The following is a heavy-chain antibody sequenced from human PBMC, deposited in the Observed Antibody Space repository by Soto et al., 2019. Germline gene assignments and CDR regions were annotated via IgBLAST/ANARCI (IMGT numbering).Heavy chain of an antibody. D-gene: IGHD2-21*02. J-gene: IGHJ6*02. CDR2: INPSGGST. CDR3: AREVTAIPYYYYGMDV. CDR1: GYTFTSYY. Sequence: VKVSCKASGYTFTSYYMHWVRQAPGQGLEWMGIINPSGGSTSYAQKFQGRVTMTRDTFTSTVYMELSSLRSEDTAVYYCAREVTAIPYYYYGMDVWGQGTTVTVSS. V-gene: IGHV1-46*01.